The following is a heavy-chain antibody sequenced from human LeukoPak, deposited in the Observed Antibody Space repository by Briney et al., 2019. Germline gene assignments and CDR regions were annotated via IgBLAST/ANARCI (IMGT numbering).Heavy chain of an antibody. V-gene: IGHV3-23*01. CDR3: AKGRGWEASYYYYYMDV. J-gene: IGHJ6*03. CDR1: GFTFSTYG. Sequence: PGGSLRLSCAASGFTFSTYGMNWVRQAPGKGLEWVSGISTSGGATYYADSVKGRFTISRDKSKNTLYLQMNSLRAEDTAVYYCAKGRGWEASYYYYYMDVWGKGTTVTISS. CDR2: ISTSGGAT. D-gene: IGHD1-26*01.